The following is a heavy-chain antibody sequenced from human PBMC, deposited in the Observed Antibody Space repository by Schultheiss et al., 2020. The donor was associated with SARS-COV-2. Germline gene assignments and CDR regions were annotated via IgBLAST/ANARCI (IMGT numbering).Heavy chain of an antibody. D-gene: IGHD5-18*01. CDR1: GFTFSNAW. J-gene: IGHJ4*02. CDR3: VKDLTATEGRDY. Sequence: GGSLRLSCAASGFTFSNAWMSWVRQAPGKGLEWVGRIKSKTDGGTTDYAAPVKGRFTISRDDSKNTLYLQMSSLRAEDTAVYYCVKDLTATEGRDYWGQGTLVTVSS. V-gene: IGHV3-15*05. CDR2: IKSKTDGGTT.